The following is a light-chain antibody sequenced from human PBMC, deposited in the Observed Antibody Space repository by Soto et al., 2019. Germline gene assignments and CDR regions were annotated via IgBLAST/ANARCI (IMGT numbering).Light chain of an antibody. CDR3: AAWDDRLNGDVV. V-gene: IGLV1-44*01. Sequence: QSVLTQPPSTSGTPGQRVTISCSGSSSNIGSNTVSWYQQLPGTAPKVLMYSDNQRPSGVPDRFSGSKSGTSASLAISGLQSEDEADYFCAAWDDRLNGDVVFGGGTKLTVL. CDR1: SSNIGSNT. J-gene: IGLJ2*01. CDR2: SDN.